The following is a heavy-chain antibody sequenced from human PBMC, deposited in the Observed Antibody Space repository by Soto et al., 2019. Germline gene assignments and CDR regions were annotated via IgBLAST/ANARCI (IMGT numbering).Heavy chain of an antibody. CDR1: GFTFSSYA. CDR2: ISYDGSNK. Sequence: GGSLRLSCAASGFTFSSYAMHWVRQAPGKGLEWVAVISYDGSNKYYADSVKGRFTISRDNSKNTLYLQMNSLRAEDTAVYYCVRDRPTHFRGYSYGFDYWGQGTLVTVSS. J-gene: IGHJ4*02. D-gene: IGHD5-18*01. CDR3: VRDRPTHFRGYSYGFDY. V-gene: IGHV3-30*04.